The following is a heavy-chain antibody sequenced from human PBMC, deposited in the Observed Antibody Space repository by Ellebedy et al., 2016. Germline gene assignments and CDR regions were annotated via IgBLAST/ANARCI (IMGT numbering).Heavy chain of an antibody. CDR1: GGTFSSYA. CDR2: IIPIFGTA. V-gene: IGHV1-69*13. CDR3: ARGGGPWGSIAVAGPLFDY. Sequence: SVKVSXXASGGTFSSYAISWVRQAPGQGLEWMGGIIPIFGTANYAQKFQGRVTITADESTSTAYMELSSLRSEDTAVYYCARGGGPWGSIAVAGPLFDYWGQGTLVTVSS. J-gene: IGHJ4*02. D-gene: IGHD6-19*01.